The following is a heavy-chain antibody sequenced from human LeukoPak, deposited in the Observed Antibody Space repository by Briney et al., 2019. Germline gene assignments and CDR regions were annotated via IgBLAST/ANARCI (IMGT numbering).Heavy chain of an antibody. CDR1: GFTFSSYW. CDR2: ISTDGSST. V-gene: IGHV3-74*01. Sequence: AESLRLSCAASGFTFSSYWMHWVRQGPGKGLVWVSRISTDGSSTDYADSVKGRFTISRENAKNTLYLQMNSLRAEDTAVYYWARTRTLPIAGGFDTWGQGSLVTVPS. CDR3: ARTRTLPIAGGFDT. D-gene: IGHD3-16*01. J-gene: IGHJ5*02.